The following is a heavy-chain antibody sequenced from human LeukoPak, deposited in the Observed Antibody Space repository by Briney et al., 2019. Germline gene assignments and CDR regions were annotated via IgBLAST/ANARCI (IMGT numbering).Heavy chain of an antibody. D-gene: IGHD3-3*01. J-gene: IGHJ6*02. CDR2: IYYSGST. CDR3: ARSGIFGVVIPDYYGMDV. Sequence: SETLSLTCTVSGGSISSYYWGWIRQPPGKGLEWIGYIYYSGSTNYNPSLKSRVTISVDTSKNQFSLKLSSVTAADTAVYYCARSGIFGVVIPDYYGMDVWGQGTTVTVSS. V-gene: IGHV4-59*01. CDR1: GGSISSYY.